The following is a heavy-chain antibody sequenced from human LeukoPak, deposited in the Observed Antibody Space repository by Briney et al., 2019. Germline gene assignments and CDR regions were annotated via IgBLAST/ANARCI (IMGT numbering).Heavy chain of an antibody. CDR2: IFYSGST. CDR1: GGSIISYH. CDR3: ARDTPWEGPNLPDAFDI. Sequence: PSETLSLTCTVSGGSIISYHWSWIRQPPGKGLEWIGHIFYSGSTNYNPSLKSRVTISVDTSNNQFSLKLSSVTAADTAVYYCARDTPWEGPNLPDAFDIWGQGTMVTVSS. V-gene: IGHV4-59*01. J-gene: IGHJ3*02. D-gene: IGHD1-26*01.